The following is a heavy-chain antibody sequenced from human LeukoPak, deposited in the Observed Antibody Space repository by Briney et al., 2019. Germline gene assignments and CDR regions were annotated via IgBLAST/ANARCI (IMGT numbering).Heavy chain of an antibody. D-gene: IGHD3-10*01. J-gene: IGHJ4*02. CDR3: AKDLYSITMVRGVISYYFDY. CDR1: GFTVSSNY. Sequence: GGSLRLSCAASGFTVSSNYMSWVRQAPGKGLEWVSVIYSGGSTYYADSVKGRFTISRDNSKNTLYLQMNSLRAEDTAVYYCAKDLYSITMVRGVISYYFDYWGQGTLVTVSS. CDR2: IYSGGST. V-gene: IGHV3-66*01.